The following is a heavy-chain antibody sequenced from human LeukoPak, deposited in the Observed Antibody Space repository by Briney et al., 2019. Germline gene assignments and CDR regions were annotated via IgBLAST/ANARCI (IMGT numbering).Heavy chain of an antibody. Sequence: PGGSLRLSCAASGFTFNFYGMHWVRQPPDKGLEWVAMISYHGSNEYYADSVKGRFTISRDNSKNTLYLQMNNPRVEDTAIYCCARVHDTTGYYHYFDSWGQGTLVTVSS. V-gene: IGHV3-30*03. CDR3: ARVHDTTGYYHYFDS. CDR2: ISYHGSNE. D-gene: IGHD3-9*01. CDR1: GFTFNFYG. J-gene: IGHJ4*02.